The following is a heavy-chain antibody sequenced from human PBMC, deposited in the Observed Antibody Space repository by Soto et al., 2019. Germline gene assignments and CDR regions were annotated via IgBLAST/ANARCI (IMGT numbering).Heavy chain of an antibody. CDR3: ARAGSPEMYCDFWSGYYTSGYYYSYMDV. J-gene: IGHJ6*03. Sequence: ASVKVSCKASGYTFTSYDSNWVRQATGQGLEWMGWMNPNSGNTGYAQKFQGRVTMTRNTSISTAYMELSSLRSEDTAVYYCARAGSPEMYCDFWSGYYTSGYYYSYMDVWGKGTTVTVSS. CDR1: GYTFTSYD. D-gene: IGHD3-3*01. CDR2: MNPNSGNT. V-gene: IGHV1-8*01.